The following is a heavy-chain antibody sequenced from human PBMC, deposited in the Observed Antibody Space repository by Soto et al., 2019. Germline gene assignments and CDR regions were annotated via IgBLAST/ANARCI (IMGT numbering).Heavy chain of an antibody. J-gene: IGHJ3*02. V-gene: IGHV1-18*01. CDR3: ARVGWELGYAFDI. CDR2: ISAYNGNT. Sequence: APAKVSSKASGYTFTSKGLSWVQQSPGQGLEWMGWISAYNGNTNYAQKLQGRVTMTTDTSTSTAYMELRSLRSDDTAVYYCARVGWELGYAFDIWGQGTMVTVSS. D-gene: IGHD1-26*01. CDR1: GYTFTSKG.